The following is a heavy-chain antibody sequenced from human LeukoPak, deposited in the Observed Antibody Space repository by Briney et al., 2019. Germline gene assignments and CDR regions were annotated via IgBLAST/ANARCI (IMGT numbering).Heavy chain of an antibody. J-gene: IGHJ5*02. CDR1: GFTFSGYW. Sequence: PGVSLRLSCAASGFTFSGYWMGGVRHARGKGLEEGANINQDGGDRNYVDSVKGRFTISRDNAKNSLYLQMNSLRAEDTAVYYCARDPHGGNSLGPWGQGTLVTVSS. CDR3: ARDPHGGNSLGP. V-gene: IGHV3-7*01. CDR2: INQDGGDR. D-gene: IGHD4-23*01.